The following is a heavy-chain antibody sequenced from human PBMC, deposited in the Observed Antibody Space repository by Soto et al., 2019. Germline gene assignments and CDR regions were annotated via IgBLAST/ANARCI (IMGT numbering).Heavy chain of an antibody. Sequence: SETLSLTCTVSGGSISSGGYYWSWIRQHPGKGLEWIGYIYYSGSTYYNPSLKILVTISVATSKNQFSLKLSSVTAADTAVYYCARHPIDDYGKYYYYGMDVWGQGTTVTVSS. CDR1: GGSISSGGYY. D-gene: IGHD4-17*01. CDR2: IYYSGST. J-gene: IGHJ6*02. CDR3: ARHPIDDYGKYYYYGMDV. V-gene: IGHV4-31*01.